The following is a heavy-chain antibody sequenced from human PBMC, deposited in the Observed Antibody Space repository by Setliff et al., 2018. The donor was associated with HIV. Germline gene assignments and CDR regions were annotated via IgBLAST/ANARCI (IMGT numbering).Heavy chain of an antibody. CDR1: GYSFTTYG. J-gene: IGHJ2*01. CDR2: ISVYNGQT. CDR3: ARGHHFYWYFDL. V-gene: IGHV1-18*01. Sequence: ASVKVSCKASGYSFTTYGISWVRQAPGQGLERVGWISVYNGQTLYAQKVQDRITVTMDIPKDTAYMELRGLTPDGTAVYYCARGHHFYWYFDLWGPGTLVTVSS.